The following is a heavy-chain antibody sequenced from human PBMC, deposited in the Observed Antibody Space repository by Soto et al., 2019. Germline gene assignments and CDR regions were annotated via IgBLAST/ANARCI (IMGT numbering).Heavy chain of an antibody. J-gene: IGHJ4*02. CDR1: GGSISSGHYY. CDR3: AGVDSSGWYYFDY. CDR2: ISYNGRT. Sequence: QVQLQESGPGLVKPSQTLSLTCTVSGGSISSGHYYWSWIRQPPGKGLEWIGYISYNGRTYYNPSLKSRITISLDTAKKRVSLKLTSVTAADTAVYYCAGVDSSGWYYFDYWGLGTLVTVSS. D-gene: IGHD6-19*01. V-gene: IGHV4-30-4*01.